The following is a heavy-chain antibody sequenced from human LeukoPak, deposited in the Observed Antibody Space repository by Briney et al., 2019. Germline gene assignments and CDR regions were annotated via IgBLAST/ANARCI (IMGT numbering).Heavy chain of an antibody. CDR3: AKERRDYSPYYYGSGMDV. V-gene: IGHV3-30*18. CDR1: GFTFSSYG. CDR2: ISYDGSNK. Sequence: PGRSLRLSCAASGFTFSSYGMHWVRQAPGKGLEWVAVISYDGSNKYHADSVKGRFTISRDNSKNTLYLQMNSLRAEDTAVYYCAKERRDYSPYYYGSGMDVWGKGTTVTVSS. D-gene: IGHD3-10*01. J-gene: IGHJ6*04.